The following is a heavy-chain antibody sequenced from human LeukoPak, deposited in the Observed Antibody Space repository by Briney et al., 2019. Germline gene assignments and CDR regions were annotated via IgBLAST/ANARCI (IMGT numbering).Heavy chain of an antibody. D-gene: IGHD6-19*01. CDR2: IWYDGSNK. V-gene: IGHV3-33*01. CDR3: AREGTYNSAWNDAFDV. J-gene: IGHJ3*01. CDR1: GFTFSSCG. Sequence: TGGSLRLSCAASGFTFSSCGMHWVRQAPGKGLEWVAGIWYDGSNKYYADSVKGRFTISRDNSKNTLYLQMNSLRAEDTAVYYCAREGTYNSAWNDAFDVWGQGTMVTVSS.